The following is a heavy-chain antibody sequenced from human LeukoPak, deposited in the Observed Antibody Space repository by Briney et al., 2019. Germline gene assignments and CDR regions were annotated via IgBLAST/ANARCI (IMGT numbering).Heavy chain of an antibody. J-gene: IGHJ4*02. CDR3: ATSLPLVPAAMGYDY. Sequence: ASVKVSCKASGYTFTSYYMHWVRQAPGQGLEWMGIINPSGGSTSYAQKFQGRVTMTRDMSTSTVYMELRSLRSDDTAVYYCATSLPLVPAAMGYDYWGQGTLVTVSS. CDR2: INPSGGST. V-gene: IGHV1-46*01. CDR1: GYTFTSYY. D-gene: IGHD2-2*01.